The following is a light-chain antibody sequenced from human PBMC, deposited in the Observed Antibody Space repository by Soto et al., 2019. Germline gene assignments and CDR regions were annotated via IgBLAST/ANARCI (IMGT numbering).Light chain of an antibody. Sequence: DIQMTQSPSSLSASVGDRVTITCRASQSISSYLNWYQQKPGKAPKLLIYAASSLQSGVPSRFSATVSGTDFTLTINSLQPEDFATYYCQQSYYTPLTFGGGTKVDIK. J-gene: IGKJ4*01. CDR3: QQSYYTPLT. CDR1: QSISSY. V-gene: IGKV1-39*01. CDR2: AAS.